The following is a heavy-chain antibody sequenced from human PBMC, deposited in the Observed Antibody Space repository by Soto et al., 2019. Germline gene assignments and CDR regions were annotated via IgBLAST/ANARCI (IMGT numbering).Heavy chain of an antibody. CDR1: GDSISSGGYS. J-gene: IGHJ4*02. CDR2: TYHSGGT. Sequence: QLQLQESGSGLVKPSQTLSLTCVVSGDSISSGGYSWNWTRQPPGKGLEWIGHTYHSGGTLYNPSLDSRVTNSVDKSKNQFSLRLTSVTAADTAVYYCARDSLSGYYFDYWGQGTLVTVSS. D-gene: IGHD3-22*01. CDR3: ARDSLSGYYFDY. V-gene: IGHV4-30-2*01.